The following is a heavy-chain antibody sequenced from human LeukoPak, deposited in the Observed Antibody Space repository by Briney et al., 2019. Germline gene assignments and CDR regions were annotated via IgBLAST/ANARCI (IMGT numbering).Heavy chain of an antibody. V-gene: IGHV4-39*01. CDR3: ARLTIFGVVIVNDAFDI. CDR1: TFSTYW. CDR2: IYYSGST. J-gene: IGHJ3*02. Sequence: TFSTYWMNSVRQPPGKGLEWLVSIYYSGSTYYNPSLKSRVTISVDTSKNQFSLKLSSVTAADTAVYYCARLTIFGVVIVNDAFDIWGQGTMVTVSS. D-gene: IGHD3-3*01.